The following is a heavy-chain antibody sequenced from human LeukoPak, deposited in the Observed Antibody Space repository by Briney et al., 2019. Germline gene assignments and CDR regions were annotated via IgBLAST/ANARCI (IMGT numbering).Heavy chain of an antibody. J-gene: IGHJ4*02. CDR2: INHSGST. D-gene: IGHD6-13*01. CDR1: GGSFSGYY. V-gene: IGHV4-34*01. Sequence: SETLSLTCAVYGGSFSGYYWSWIRQPPGKGLEWIGEINHSGSTNYNPSLKSRVTTSVDTSKNQFSLKLSSVTAADTAVYYCARDLIAAATHWGQGTLVTVSS. CDR3: ARDLIAAATH.